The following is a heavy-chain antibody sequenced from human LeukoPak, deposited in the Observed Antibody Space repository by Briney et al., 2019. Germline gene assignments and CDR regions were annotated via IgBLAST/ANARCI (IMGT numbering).Heavy chain of an antibody. CDR1: GFTFDDYG. CDR2: ISSSGSTI. CDR3: ARVPVTTPSGVDY. Sequence: GGSLRLSCAASGFTFDDYGMSWIRQAPGKGLEWVSYISSSGSTIYYADSVKGRFTISRDNAKNSLYLQMNSLRAEDTAVYYCARVPVTTPSGVDYWGQGTLVTVSS. D-gene: IGHD4-17*01. V-gene: IGHV3-11*04. J-gene: IGHJ4*02.